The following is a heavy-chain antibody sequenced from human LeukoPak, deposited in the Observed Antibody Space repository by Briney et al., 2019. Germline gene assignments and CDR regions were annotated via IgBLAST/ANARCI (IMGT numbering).Heavy chain of an antibody. CDR3: AKRGQHSSGWSFYFDS. V-gene: IGHV4-59*08. Sequence: SETLSLTCTVSGGSISSYYWSWIRQPPGKGLEWIGYIYYSGSTNYNPSLKSRVTISVDTSKNQFSLKLSSVTAADTAVYYCAKRGQHSSGWSFYFDSWGQGTLVTVSS. D-gene: IGHD6-19*01. CDR2: IYYSGST. J-gene: IGHJ4*02. CDR1: GGSISSYY.